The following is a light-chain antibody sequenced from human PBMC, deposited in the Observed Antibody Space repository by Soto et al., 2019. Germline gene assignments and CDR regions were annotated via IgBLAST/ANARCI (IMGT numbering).Light chain of an antibody. J-gene: IGKJ1*01. Sequence: EIVLTQSPGTLSLSPGERATLSCRASQSVSSYLAWYQQKPGQAPRLLIYGASTRATGIPARFSGSGSGTEFTLTINSLQSEDFAVYYCQQYNNWWTFGQGTKVDNK. CDR2: GAS. V-gene: IGKV3-15*01. CDR3: QQYNNWWT. CDR1: QSVSSY.